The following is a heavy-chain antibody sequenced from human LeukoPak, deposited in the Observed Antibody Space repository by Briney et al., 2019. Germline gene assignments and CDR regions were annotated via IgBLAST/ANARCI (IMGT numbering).Heavy chain of an antibody. Sequence: GRSLRLSCAASGFTFSSYGMHWVRQAPGKGLEWGAVIWYDTSNKYYADSVKGRFTISRDNSKNTLYLQMHSLRAEDTAVYYCARDLAAAGTWFDPWGQGTLVTVSS. D-gene: IGHD6-13*01. CDR1: GFTFSSYG. CDR2: IWYDTSNK. J-gene: IGHJ5*02. CDR3: ARDLAAAGTWFDP. V-gene: IGHV3-33*01.